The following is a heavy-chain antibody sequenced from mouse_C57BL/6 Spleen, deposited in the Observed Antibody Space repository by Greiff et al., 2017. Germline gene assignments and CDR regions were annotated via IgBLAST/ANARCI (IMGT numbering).Heavy chain of an antibody. J-gene: IGHJ2*01. CDR3: ARVQLYYFDY. CDR1: GFTFSSYT. Sequence: EVKLMESGGGLVKPGGSLKLSCAASGFTFSSYTMSWVRQTPEKRLEWVATISGGGGNTYYPDSVKGRFTISRDNAKNTLYLQMSSLRSEDTALYYCARVQLYYFDYWGQGTTRTVSS. D-gene: IGHD4-1*02. CDR2: ISGGGGNT. V-gene: IGHV5-9*01.